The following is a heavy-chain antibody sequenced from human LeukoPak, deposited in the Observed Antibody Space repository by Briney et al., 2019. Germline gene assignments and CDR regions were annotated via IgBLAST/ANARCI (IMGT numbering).Heavy chain of an antibody. CDR1: GGTFSSYA. J-gene: IGHJ6*02. CDR2: IIPIFGTA. V-gene: IGHV1-69*13. CDR3: ARGEYSSDWYGESYYYGMDV. Sequence: SVKVSCKASGGTFSSYAISWVRQAPGQGLEWMGGIIPIFGTANYAQKFQGRVTITADESTSTAYMELSSLRSEDTAVYYCARGEYSSDWYGESYYYGMDVWGQGTTVTVSS. D-gene: IGHD6-19*01.